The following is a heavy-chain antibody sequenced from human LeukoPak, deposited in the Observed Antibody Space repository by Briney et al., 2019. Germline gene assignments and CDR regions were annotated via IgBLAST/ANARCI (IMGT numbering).Heavy chain of an antibody. CDR3: ARYSYDSSGYYYLDY. Sequence: SETLSLTCTVSGYSISSGYYWGWIRQPPGKGLEWIGSIYHSGSTYYNPSLKSRVTISVDTSKNQFSLKLSSVTAADTAVYDCARYSYDSSGYYYLDYWGQATVVTVSS. J-gene: IGHJ4*02. CDR2: IYHSGST. D-gene: IGHD3-22*01. CDR1: GYSISSGYY. V-gene: IGHV4-38-2*02.